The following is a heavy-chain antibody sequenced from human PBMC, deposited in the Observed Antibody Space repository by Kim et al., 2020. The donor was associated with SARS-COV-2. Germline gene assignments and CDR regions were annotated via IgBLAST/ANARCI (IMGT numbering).Heavy chain of an antibody. CDR3: AKDMLLVGTPQGGAFDI. CDR1: GFTFSSYA. V-gene: IGHV3-23*01. D-gene: IGHD2-8*02. CDR2: ISGSGGST. Sequence: GGSLRLSCAASGFTFSSYAMSWVRQAPGKGLEWVSAISGSGGSTYYADSVKGRFTISRDNSKNTLYLQMNSLRAEDTAVYYCAKDMLLVGTPQGGAFDIWGQGTMVTVSS. J-gene: IGHJ3*02.